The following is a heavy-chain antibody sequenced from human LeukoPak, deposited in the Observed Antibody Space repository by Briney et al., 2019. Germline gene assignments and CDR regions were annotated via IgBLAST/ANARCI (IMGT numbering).Heavy chain of an antibody. CDR2: ISGSGGST. J-gene: IGHJ4*02. D-gene: IGHD6-13*01. V-gene: IGHV3-23*01. CDR1: GFTFSSYA. CDR3: AKPRPARIAAANYYFDY. Sequence: PGGSLRLSCAASGFTFSSYAMSSVRHAPGKGLGWVSAISGSGGSTYYADSVKGRFTISRDNSKNTLYLQMNSLRAEDTAVYYCAKPRPARIAAANYYFDYWGQGTLVTVSS.